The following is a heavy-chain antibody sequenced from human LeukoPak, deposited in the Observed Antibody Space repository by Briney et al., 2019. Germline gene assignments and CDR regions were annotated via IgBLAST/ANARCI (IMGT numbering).Heavy chain of an antibody. V-gene: IGHV4-59*01. CDR2: ISYSGST. CDR3: AREGTAGTNLNWFDP. J-gene: IGHJ5*02. CDR1: GGSISSYY. Sequence: SETLSLTCTVSGGSISSYYWSWIRQPPGKGLEWIGYISYSGSTNFNPSLKSRVTISVDTSKNQFSLKLSSVTAADTAVYYCAREGTAGTNLNWFDPWGPGNLGYVSS. D-gene: IGHD1-1*01.